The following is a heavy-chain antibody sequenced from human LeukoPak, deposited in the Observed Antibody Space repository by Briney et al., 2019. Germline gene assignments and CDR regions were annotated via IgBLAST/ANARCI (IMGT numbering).Heavy chain of an antibody. CDR1: GFTFSDYY. D-gene: IGHD2-2*01. CDR2: ISSSGSTI. V-gene: IGHV3-11*01. Sequence: PGGSLRLSCAASGFTFSDYYMSWIRQAPGKGLEWVPYISSSGSTIYYADSVKGRFTISRDNAKNSLYLQMNSLRAEDTAVYYCARGYCSSTSCLDAFDIWGQGTMVTVSS. CDR3: ARGYCSSTSCLDAFDI. J-gene: IGHJ3*02.